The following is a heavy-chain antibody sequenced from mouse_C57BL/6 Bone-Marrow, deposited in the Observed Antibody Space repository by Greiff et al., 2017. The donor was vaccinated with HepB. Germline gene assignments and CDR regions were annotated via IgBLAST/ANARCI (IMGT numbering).Heavy chain of an antibody. CDR1: GFNIKNTY. J-gene: IGHJ2*01. Sequence: YVAELVRPGASVKLSCTASGFNIKNTYMYWVKQRPEQGLEWIGRIDPANGNTKYAPKFQGKATITADTSSNTAYLQLSSLTSEDTAIYYCARSDPFDYWGQGTTLTVSS. CDR2: IDPANGNT. V-gene: IGHV14-3*01. CDR3: ARSDPFDY.